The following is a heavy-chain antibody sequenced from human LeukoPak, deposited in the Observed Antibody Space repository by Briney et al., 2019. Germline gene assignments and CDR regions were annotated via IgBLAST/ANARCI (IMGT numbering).Heavy chain of an antibody. CDR1: GFTFSSYG. CDR2: IRYDGSNK. D-gene: IGHD3-22*01. J-gene: IGHJ4*02. CDR3: AKLDGSSGYYPFDY. V-gene: IGHV3-30*02. Sequence: PGGSLRLSCAASGFTFSSYGMHWVRQAPGKGLEWVAFIRYDGSNKYYADSVKGRFTISRDNSKNTLYLQMNSLRAEDTAVYYCAKLDGSSGYYPFDYWGQGTLVTVSS.